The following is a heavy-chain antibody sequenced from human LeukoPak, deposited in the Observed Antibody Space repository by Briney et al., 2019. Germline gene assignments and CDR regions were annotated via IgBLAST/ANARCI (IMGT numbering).Heavy chain of an antibody. Sequence: GGSLRLSCAASGFSFSSYAMSWVRQAPGKGLEWVSTISSGGQYVNYADSVKGRLTMSRDNSKSTVYLQVNSLTAEDTAVYYCARGNSDAFDIWGHGTMVTVSS. J-gene: IGHJ3*02. CDR3: ARGNSDAFDI. CDR2: ISSGGQYV. D-gene: IGHD4-23*01. CDR1: GFSFSSYA. V-gene: IGHV3-23*01.